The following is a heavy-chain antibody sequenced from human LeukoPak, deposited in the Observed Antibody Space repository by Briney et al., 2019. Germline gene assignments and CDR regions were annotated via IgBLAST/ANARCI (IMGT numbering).Heavy chain of an antibody. CDR2: TYYRSKWYN. CDR3: ARLAPAGSSSSGSIDS. D-gene: IGHD6-6*01. J-gene: IGHJ4*02. CDR1: GDSVSSNSAA. Sequence: SQTLSLTCAISGDSVSSNSAAWNWIRQSPSRGLEWLGRTYYRSKWYNHYAVSVKSRITINPDTSKNQFSLQLNSVTPEDTAVYYCARLAPAGSSSSGSIDSWGQGTLVTVSS. V-gene: IGHV6-1*01.